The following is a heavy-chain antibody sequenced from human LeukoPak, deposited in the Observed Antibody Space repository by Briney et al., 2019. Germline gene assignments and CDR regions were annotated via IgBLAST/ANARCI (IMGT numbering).Heavy chain of an antibody. Sequence: SETLSLTCTVSGGSICSSSCYWGWIRQPPGKGPEWIGSIYYSGSTYYNPSLKSRVTISEDTSKNQFSLKLSSVTAADTAVYYCARQGAYDSGIYYCFDYWARETLVTVSS. D-gene: IGHD3-10*01. CDR3: ARQGAYDSGIYYCFDY. V-gene: IGHV4-39*01. CDR2: IYYSGST. J-gene: IGHJ4*02. CDR1: GGSICSSSCY.